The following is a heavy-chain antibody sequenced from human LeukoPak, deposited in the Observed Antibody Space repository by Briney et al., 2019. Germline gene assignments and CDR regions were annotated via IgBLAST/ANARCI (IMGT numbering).Heavy chain of an antibody. CDR1: GGTFSSYA. CDR2: IIPIFGTA. J-gene: IGHJ5*02. D-gene: IGHD5-24*01. V-gene: IGHV1-69*13. Sequence: GAXVKVSCKASGGTFSSYAISWVRQAPGQGLEWMGGIIPIFGTANYAQKFQGRVTITADESTSTDYLELSSLRSEDTAVYYCARDNSVRDEAWWFNPWGQGTLVTVSS. CDR3: ARDNSVRDEAWWFNP.